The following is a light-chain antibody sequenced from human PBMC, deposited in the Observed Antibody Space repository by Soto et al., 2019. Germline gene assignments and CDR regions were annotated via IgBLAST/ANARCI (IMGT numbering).Light chain of an antibody. CDR3: QQVYVYPST. CDR2: AAS. Sequence: AIRMTQSPSSLSASTGDRVTITCRASQGISSYLAWYQQKPGKAPKLLIYAASTLQSGVPSRFSGSGSGTDFTLTISCLQSEDFATYYCQQVYVYPSTFGGGTRWIS. CDR1: QGISSY. V-gene: IGKV1-8*01. J-gene: IGKJ4*01.